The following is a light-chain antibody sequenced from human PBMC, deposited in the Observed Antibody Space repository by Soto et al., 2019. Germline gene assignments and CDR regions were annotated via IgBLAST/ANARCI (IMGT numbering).Light chain of an antibody. CDR2: GAS. CDR3: QQYGTSPIT. Sequence: EIVLTQSPGTLSLSPGERATLSCRASQSVSSNYLAWYQQKPGQAPRLLIYGASSRATGIPDRLSGSGSETDFTLTISRLEPEDFALYYCQQYGTSPITFGQGTRLEIK. J-gene: IGKJ5*01. CDR1: QSVSSNY. V-gene: IGKV3-20*01.